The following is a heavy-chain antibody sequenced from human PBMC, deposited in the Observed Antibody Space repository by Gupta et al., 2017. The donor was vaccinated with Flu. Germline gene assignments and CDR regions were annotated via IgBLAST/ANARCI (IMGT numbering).Heavy chain of an antibody. D-gene: IGHD2-2*01. CDR3: AKGGDCSSTSCVPYYFDY. CDR2: ISGSGGST. V-gene: IGHV3-23*01. J-gene: IGHJ4*02. Sequence: EVPLLESGGGLVQPGGSLRLSCAASGFTFSSYAMSWVRRAPGKGLEWVSAISGSGGSTYYADSVKGRFTISRDNSKNTLYLQMNSLRAEDTAVYYCAKGGDCSSTSCVPYYFDYWGQGTLVTVSS. CDR1: GFTFSSYA.